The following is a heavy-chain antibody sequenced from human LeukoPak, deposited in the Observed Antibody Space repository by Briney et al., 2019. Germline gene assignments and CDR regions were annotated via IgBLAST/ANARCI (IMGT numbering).Heavy chain of an antibody. V-gene: IGHV3-43D*03. D-gene: IGHD3-22*01. J-gene: IGHJ6*03. Sequence: ETGGSLRLSCAASGFTFDDYAMHWVRQPPGKGLEWFSLIRWDGMSTYYADSVKGRFTISRDNSKNSLYLQMNTLRAEDTAFYYCVKARPDSNYYYYMDVWDKGTTVTVSS. CDR1: GFTFDDYA. CDR3: VKARPDSNYYYYMDV. CDR2: IRWDGMST.